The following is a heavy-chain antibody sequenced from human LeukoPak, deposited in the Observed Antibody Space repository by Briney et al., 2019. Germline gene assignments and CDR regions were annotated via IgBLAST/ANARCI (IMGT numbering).Heavy chain of an antibody. CDR1: GGYISSYY. Sequence: PSETLSLTCTVSGGYISSYYWSWIRQPPGKGLELIGYIYDSGSTNYNPSLKSRVTISVDTSKNQFSLKMSAVTAADTAVYYCARAYSSGWLGVFDYWGQGTLVTVSS. CDR2: IYDSGST. J-gene: IGHJ4*02. D-gene: IGHD6-19*01. CDR3: ARAYSSGWLGVFDY. V-gene: IGHV4-59*01.